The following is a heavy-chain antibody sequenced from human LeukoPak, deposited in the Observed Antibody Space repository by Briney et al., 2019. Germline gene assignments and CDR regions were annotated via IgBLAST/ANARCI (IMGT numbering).Heavy chain of an antibody. CDR2: IYYSGST. D-gene: IGHD3-10*01. CDR1: GGSISSYY. J-gene: IGHJ4*02. CDR3: ARAGSGAYYYGSGSYYIYFDY. Sequence: SEILSLTCTVSGGSISSYYWSWIRQPPGKGLEWIGYIYYSGSTNYNPSLKSRVTISVDTSKNQFSLKLSSVTAADTAVYYCARAGSGAYYYGSGSYYIYFDYWGQGTLVTVSS. V-gene: IGHV4-59*01.